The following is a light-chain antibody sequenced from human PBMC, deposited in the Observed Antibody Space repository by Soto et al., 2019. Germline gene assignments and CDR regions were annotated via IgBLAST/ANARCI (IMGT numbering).Light chain of an antibody. V-gene: IGKV1-12*01. CDR2: DAS. J-gene: IGKJ1*01. Sequence: IQMTQSPSSVSASVGDRVTITCRASQNIWRLLAWYQQKPGKAPELLIYDASSLQSGIPSRFSGSGSGTDYSLTISGLQPEDFATYYCQQTYSSHPWTFGQGTKV. CDR1: QNIWRL. CDR3: QQTYSSHPWT.